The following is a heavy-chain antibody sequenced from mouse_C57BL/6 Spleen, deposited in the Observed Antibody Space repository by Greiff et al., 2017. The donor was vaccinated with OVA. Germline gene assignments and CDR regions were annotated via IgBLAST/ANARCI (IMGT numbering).Heavy chain of an antibody. Sequence: VQLQQSGAELVKPGASVKISCKASGYAFSSYWMNWVKQRPGKGLEWIGQIYPGDGDTNYNGKFKGKATLTADKSSSTAYMQLSSLTSEDSAVYFCARNYYGSSYPEDYLDYWGQGTTLTVSS. CDR1: GYAFSSYW. CDR2: IYPGDGDT. J-gene: IGHJ2*01. D-gene: IGHD1-1*01. V-gene: IGHV1-80*01. CDR3: ARNYYGSSYPEDYLDY.